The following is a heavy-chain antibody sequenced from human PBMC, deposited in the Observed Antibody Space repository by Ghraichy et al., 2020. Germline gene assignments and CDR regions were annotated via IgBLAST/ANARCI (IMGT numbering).Heavy chain of an antibody. V-gene: IGHV3-64*01. CDR3: ARDHTGTGDY. D-gene: IGHD1-1*01. CDR1: GFTFSTFA. J-gene: IGHJ4*02. Sequence: RGSLRLSCAASGFTFSTFAMHWVRQAPGEGLEYVSSITADGGTTYYGNSVKRRFTIYRDNSKNTLYLQMGSLRVEDTALYYCARDHTGTGDYWGQGTLVTVSS. CDR2: ITADGGTT.